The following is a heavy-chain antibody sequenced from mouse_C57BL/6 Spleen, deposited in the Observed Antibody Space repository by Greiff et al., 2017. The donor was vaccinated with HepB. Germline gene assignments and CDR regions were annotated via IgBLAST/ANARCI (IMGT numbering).Heavy chain of an antibody. Sequence: QVQLKESGPGLVQPSQSLSITCTASGFSLTSYGVHWVRQSPGKGLEWLGVIWSGGSTYCDAAFISRLSISKDNSKSQVFFKMNSLQADDTAIYYCAREYFDYWGQGTTLTVSS. J-gene: IGHJ2*01. V-gene: IGHV2-2*01. CDR1: GFSLTSYG. CDR2: IWSGGST. CDR3: AREYFDY.